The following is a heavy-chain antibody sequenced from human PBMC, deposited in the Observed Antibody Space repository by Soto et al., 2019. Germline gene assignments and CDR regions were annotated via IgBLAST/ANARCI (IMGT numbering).Heavy chain of an antibody. D-gene: IGHD3-3*01. J-gene: IGHJ6*02. CDR3: ARLGSGFWSGRAYYYYYGMDV. V-gene: IGHV4-39*01. CDR2: IYYSGST. Sequence: SETLSLTCTVSGGSISSSSYYWGWIRQPPGKGLEWIGSIYYSGSTYYNPSLKSRVTISVDTSKNQFSLKLSSVTAADTSVYYCARLGSGFWSGRAYYYYYGMDVWGQGTTVTVSS. CDR1: GGSISSSSYY.